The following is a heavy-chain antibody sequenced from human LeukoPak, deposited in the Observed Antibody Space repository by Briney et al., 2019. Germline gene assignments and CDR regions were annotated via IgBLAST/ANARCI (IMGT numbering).Heavy chain of an antibody. V-gene: IGHV4-59*08. CDR1: GGSISSYY. D-gene: IGHD3-10*01. J-gene: IGHJ4*02. CDR3: ARGEVTLDY. CDR2: IYYSGST. Sequence: SETLSLTCTVSGGSISSYYWSWIRQPQGKGLEWIGYIYYSGSTNYNPSLKSRVTISVDTSKNQFSLKLSSVTAADTAVYYCARGEVTLDYWGQGTLVTVSS.